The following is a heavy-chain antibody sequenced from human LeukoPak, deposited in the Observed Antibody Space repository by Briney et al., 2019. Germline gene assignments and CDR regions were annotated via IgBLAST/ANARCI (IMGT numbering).Heavy chain of an antibody. CDR1: GGSISNYY. CDR2: IYYSGST. CDR3: ARYGSGSYPPYNWFDP. D-gene: IGHD3-10*01. J-gene: IGHJ5*02. Sequence: PSETLFLTCTVSGGSISNYYWGWIRQPPGEGLEWIGSIYYSGSTNYNPSLKSRVTMSVDTSKNQFSLKLSSVTAADTAVYYCARYGSGSYPPYNWFDPWGQGTLVTVSS. V-gene: IGHV4-59*12.